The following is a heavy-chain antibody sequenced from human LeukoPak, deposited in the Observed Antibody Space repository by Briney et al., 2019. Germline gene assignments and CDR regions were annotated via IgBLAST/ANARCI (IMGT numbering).Heavy chain of an antibody. V-gene: IGHV3-30*02. CDR1: GFTFSSYG. J-gene: IGHJ4*02. Sequence: GSLRLSCAASGFTFSSYGMHWVRQAPGKGLEWVAFIRFDGTDKFYADSVKGRFTVSRDNSKNTVYLQMSSLRAEDTALYYCAKDESRYCSGGTCYSGLDYWGQGTLVTVSS. CDR2: IRFDGTDK. CDR3: AKDESRYCSGGTCYSGLDY. D-gene: IGHD2-15*01.